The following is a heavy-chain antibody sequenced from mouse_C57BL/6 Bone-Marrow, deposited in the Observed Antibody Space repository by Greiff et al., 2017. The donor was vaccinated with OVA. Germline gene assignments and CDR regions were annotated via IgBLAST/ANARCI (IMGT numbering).Heavy chain of an antibody. J-gene: IGHJ4*01. CDR1: GYTFNSYW. D-gene: IGHD1-1*01. CDR2: INTSNGGT. CDR3: AKSGSSSYAMDY. V-gene: IGHV1-53*01. Sequence: QVQLQQPGTELVKPGASVKLSCKASGYTFNSYWMHWVKQRPGQGLEWIGNINTSNGGTNYNEKFKSKATLTEDKSSSTAYLQLSSLTSEDSAVYYCAKSGSSSYAMDYWGQGTSVTVSS.